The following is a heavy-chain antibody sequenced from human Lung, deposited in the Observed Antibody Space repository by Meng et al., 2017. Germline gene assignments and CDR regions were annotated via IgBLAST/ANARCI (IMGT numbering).Heavy chain of an antibody. CDR3: ARNNYGDYYFDY. CDR2: ISYDGSNQ. Sequence: LVRFGRGLVQPCMSLTLSRAASGFTFSRNAMHWVRQAPGKGLEWVAAISYDGSNQHYADSVKGRFTISRDNSENTLYLQMNSLRAEDTAVYYCARNNYGDYYFDYWGQGTLVTVSS. D-gene: IGHD4-17*01. J-gene: IGHJ4*02. V-gene: IGHV3-30*01. CDR1: GFTFSRNA.